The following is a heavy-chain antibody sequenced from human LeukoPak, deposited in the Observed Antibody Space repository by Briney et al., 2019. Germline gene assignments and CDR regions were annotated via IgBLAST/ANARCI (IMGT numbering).Heavy chain of an antibody. Sequence: KPGGSLRLSCAASGFTFSDYYMSWIRQAPGKGLEWVSYISSSSSYTNYADSVKGRFTISRDNAKSSLYMQMNSLRDEDTAVYYCARDGYASGSHDYWGQGTLVTVSS. V-gene: IGHV3-11*06. J-gene: IGHJ4*02. CDR1: GFTFSDYY. D-gene: IGHD3-10*01. CDR3: ARDGYASGSHDY. CDR2: ISSSSSYT.